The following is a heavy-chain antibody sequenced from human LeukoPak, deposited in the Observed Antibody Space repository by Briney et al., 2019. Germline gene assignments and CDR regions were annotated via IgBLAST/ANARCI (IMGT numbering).Heavy chain of an antibody. CDR2: IYTSGST. CDR3: VRHPRPGAFDI. Sequence: PSETLSLTCTVSGGSISSYYWSWIRQPSGKGLEWIGYIYTSGSTNYNPSLKSRVTISVDTSKNQFSLKLSSVTAADTAVYYCVRHPRPGAFDIWGQGTMVTVSS. J-gene: IGHJ3*02. D-gene: IGHD1-14*01. V-gene: IGHV4-4*09. CDR1: GGSISSYY.